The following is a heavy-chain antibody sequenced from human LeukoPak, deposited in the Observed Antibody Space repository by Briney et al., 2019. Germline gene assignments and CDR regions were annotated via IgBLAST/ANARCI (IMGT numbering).Heavy chain of an antibody. J-gene: IGHJ4*02. D-gene: IGHD5-18*01. CDR2: IGSTSNFI. CDR3: AKDLQDTALVNDY. V-gene: IGHV3-21*01. Sequence: GGSLRLSCGASGFTFSSYTMNWVRQAPGKGLEWVSSIGSTSNFIYYADSVRGRFTVSRDNARNSLYLQMNSLRAEDTAVYYCAKDLQDTALVNDYWGQGTLVTVS. CDR1: GFTFSSYT.